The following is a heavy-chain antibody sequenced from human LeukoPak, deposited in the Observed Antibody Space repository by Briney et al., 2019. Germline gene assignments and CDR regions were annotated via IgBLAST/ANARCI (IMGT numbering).Heavy chain of an antibody. V-gene: IGHV4-59*08. Sequence: SETLSLTCTVSGGSISSYYWSWIRQPQGKGLEWIGYIYYSGSTNYNPPLKSRVTISVDTSKNQFSLKLSSVTAADTAVYYCARLIAVAGDFDYWGQGTLVTVSS. CDR1: GGSISSYY. J-gene: IGHJ4*02. CDR2: IYYSGST. D-gene: IGHD6-19*01. CDR3: ARLIAVAGDFDY.